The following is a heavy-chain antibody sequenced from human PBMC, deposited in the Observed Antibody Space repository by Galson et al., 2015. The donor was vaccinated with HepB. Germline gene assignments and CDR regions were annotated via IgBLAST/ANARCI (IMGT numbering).Heavy chain of an antibody. D-gene: IGHD5/OR15-5a*01. CDR3: TTTRDMVSYYYYYMDV. CDR2: IKSKTDGGTI. V-gene: IGHV3-15*01. Sequence: SLRLSCAASGFTFNNAWMSWVRQAPGKGLEWVGRIKSKTDGGTIDYAAPVKGRFTISRDDSKNTLYLQMNSLKTEDTAVYYCTTTRDMVSYYYYYMDVWGKGTTVTVSS. J-gene: IGHJ6*03. CDR1: GFTFNNAW.